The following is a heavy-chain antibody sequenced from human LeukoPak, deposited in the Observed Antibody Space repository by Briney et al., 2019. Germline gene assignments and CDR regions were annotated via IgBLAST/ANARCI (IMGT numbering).Heavy chain of an antibody. D-gene: IGHD4-11*01. CDR1: GITLSYYS. V-gene: IGHV3-21*01. Sequence: PXGSLXXXCAASGITLSYYSMNWVRQAPGKGLEWVSSISSSSSYIYYADSVKGRSTISRDNAKNSLYLQMNSLRAEDTAVYYXARDLPLQYADYWGQGTLVTVSS. J-gene: IGHJ4*02. CDR3: ARDLPLQYADY. CDR2: ISSSSSYI.